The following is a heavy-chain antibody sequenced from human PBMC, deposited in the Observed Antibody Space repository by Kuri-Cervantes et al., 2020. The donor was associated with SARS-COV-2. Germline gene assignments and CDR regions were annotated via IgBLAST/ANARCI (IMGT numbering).Heavy chain of an antibody. CDR1: GFTFSSYG. V-gene: IGHV3-33*08. Sequence: GESLKISCAASGFTFSSYGMHWVRQAPGKGLEWVAVIWYDGSNKYYADSVKGRFTISRDNSQNTLYLQMNSLRAEDTAVYYCASLGYCSSTSCRGVDVWGQGTTVTVSS. CDR3: ASLGYCSSTSCRGVDV. D-gene: IGHD2-2*01. J-gene: IGHJ6*02. CDR2: IWYDGSNK.